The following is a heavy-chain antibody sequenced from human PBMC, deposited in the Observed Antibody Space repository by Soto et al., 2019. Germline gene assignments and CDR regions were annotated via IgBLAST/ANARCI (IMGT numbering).Heavy chain of an antibody. CDR3: AKVVDYDSTGYYSHLDH. CDR1: GFTFSSYA. D-gene: IGHD3-22*01. Sequence: PGGSLRLSCAASGFTFSSYALTWVRQAPGKGLEWVSVIGASGSSTFHADSVKGRFTISRDNSKSTLFLQMNSLRAEDTAVYYCAKVVDYDSTGYYSHLDHWGQGTLVTVSS. J-gene: IGHJ4*02. V-gene: IGHV3-23*01. CDR2: IGASGSST.